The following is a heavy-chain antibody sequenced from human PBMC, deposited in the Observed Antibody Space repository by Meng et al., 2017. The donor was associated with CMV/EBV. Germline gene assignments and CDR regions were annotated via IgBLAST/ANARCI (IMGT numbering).Heavy chain of an antibody. CDR3: AREPSDCHSSRWCWFDP. J-gene: IGHJ5*02. Sequence: GGSLRLSCAASGFTFSSYAMHWVRQAPGKGLEWVAVISYDGSNKYYADSVKGRFTISRDNSKNTLYLQMNSLRAEDTAVYYCAREPSDCHSSRWCWFDPWGQGTLVTVSS. CDR2: ISYDGSNK. CDR1: GFTFSSYA. D-gene: IGHD6-13*01. V-gene: IGHV3-30-3*01.